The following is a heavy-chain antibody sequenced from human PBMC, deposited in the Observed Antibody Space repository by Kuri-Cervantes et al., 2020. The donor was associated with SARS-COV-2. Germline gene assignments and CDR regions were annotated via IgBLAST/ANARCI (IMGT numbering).Heavy chain of an antibody. Sequence: GSLRLSCAVYGGSFSDYAWTWVRQTPEKGLEWIGQINHGGSTSYNPSLKSRFTISVDTSKKQFSLKLTSVTVADTAVYYCARGSPGYWGQGTLVTVSS. CDR1: GGSFSDYA. CDR2: INHGGST. V-gene: IGHV4-34*01. J-gene: IGHJ4*02. CDR3: ARGSPGY.